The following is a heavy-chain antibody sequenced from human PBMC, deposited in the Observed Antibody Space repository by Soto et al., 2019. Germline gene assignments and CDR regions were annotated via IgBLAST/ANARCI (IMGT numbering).Heavy chain of an antibody. CDR2: ISDST. V-gene: IGHV3-23*01. CDR3: ARRMYSTSRYDIAF. Sequence: EMQLLESGGGLVQPGGSLRLSCAASGFTVSSYALNWVRQAPGKGLEWVSGISDSTYYADSVKGRFTISSDTSKNTLYLLMKSLGAQDTGISFCARRMYSTSRYDIAFWGQGTLV. J-gene: IGHJ4*02. D-gene: IGHD6-13*01. CDR1: GFTVSSYA.